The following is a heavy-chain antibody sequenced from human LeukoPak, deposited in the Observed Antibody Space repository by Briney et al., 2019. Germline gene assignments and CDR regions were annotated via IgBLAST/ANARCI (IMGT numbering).Heavy chain of an antibody. CDR3: AKDTATIFGLKGSNWFDP. CDR2: ISYDGSNK. Sequence: GGSLRLSCAASGFTFSNYGMHWVRQAPGKGLEWVAVISYDGSNKYYAASVKGRFTISRDNSKNTLYLRMNSLRAEDTALYYCAKDTATIFGLKGSNWFDPWGQGTLVTVSS. V-gene: IGHV3-30*18. J-gene: IGHJ5*02. CDR1: GFTFSNYG. D-gene: IGHD3/OR15-3a*01.